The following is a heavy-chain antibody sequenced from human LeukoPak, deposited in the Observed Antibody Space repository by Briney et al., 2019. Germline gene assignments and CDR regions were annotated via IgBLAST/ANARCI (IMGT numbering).Heavy chain of an antibody. D-gene: IGHD3-3*01. CDR1: GYSISSDHY. Sequence: SETLSLTCTVSGYSISSDHYWGWIRQPPGKGLEWIGSIFHSGSAYYNPSLKSRVTISVDTSKNQFSLKLSSVTAADTAVYYCARHLRTYYDFWSGLPPFDYWGQGTLVTVSS. CDR3: ARHLRTYYDFWSGLPPFDY. CDR2: IFHSGSA. J-gene: IGHJ4*02. V-gene: IGHV4-38-2*02.